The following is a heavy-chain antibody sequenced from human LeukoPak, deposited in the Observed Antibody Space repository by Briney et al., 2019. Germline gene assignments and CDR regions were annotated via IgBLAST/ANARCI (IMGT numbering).Heavy chain of an antibody. V-gene: IGHV3-30*03. Sequence: GGSLRLSCAASGFTFSSYGMHWVRHAPGKGLEWVAVISYDGSNKYYADSVKGRSTISRDNSKNTLYLQMNSLRAEDTAVYYCAAYSGSSPGGDYWGQGTLVTVSS. CDR3: AAYSGSSPGGDY. D-gene: IGHD1-26*01. CDR2: ISYDGSNK. CDR1: GFTFSSYG. J-gene: IGHJ4*02.